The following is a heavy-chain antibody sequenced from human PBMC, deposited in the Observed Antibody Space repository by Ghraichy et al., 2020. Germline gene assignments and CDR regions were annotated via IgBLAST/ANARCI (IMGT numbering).Heavy chain of an antibody. CDR1: GYSFTSYW. D-gene: IGHD2-2*02. V-gene: IGHV5-51*01. Sequence: GESLNISCKGSGYSFTSYWIGWVRQMPGKGLEWMGIIYPGDSDTRYSPSFQGQVTISADKSISTAYLQWSSLKASDTAMYYCARHVRVPAAILERYYYYMDVWGKGTTVTVSS. J-gene: IGHJ6*03. CDR3: ARHVRVPAAILERYYYYMDV. CDR2: IYPGDSDT.